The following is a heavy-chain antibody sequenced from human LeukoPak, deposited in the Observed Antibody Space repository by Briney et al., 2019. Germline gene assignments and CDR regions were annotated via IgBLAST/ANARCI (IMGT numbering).Heavy chain of an antibody. CDR2: ISYDGSNK. CDR3: AELGITMIGGV. V-gene: IGHV3-30*04. D-gene: IGHD3-10*02. J-gene: IGHJ6*04. Sequence: PGRSLRLSCAASGFTFSSYAMHWVRQAPGKGLEWVALISYDGSNKYYADSVKGRFTISRDNSKNTLYLQMNSLRAEDTGVYYCAELGITMIGGVWGKGTTVTISS. CDR1: GFTFSSYA.